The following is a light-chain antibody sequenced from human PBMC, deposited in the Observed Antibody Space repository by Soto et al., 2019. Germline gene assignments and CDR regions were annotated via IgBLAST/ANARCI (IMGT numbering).Light chain of an antibody. CDR2: EVT. J-gene: IGLJ1*01. V-gene: IGLV2-18*02. Sequence: QSALTQPPSVSGSPGQSVTISCTGTSGDIGSYNRVSWYQQPPGTAPKLIIYEVTNQPSGVPDRFSGSKSGNTASLTISGLQAEDEADYYCSSYTSSSTYVFGTGTKVTAL. CDR3: SSYTSSSTYV. CDR1: SGDIGSYNR.